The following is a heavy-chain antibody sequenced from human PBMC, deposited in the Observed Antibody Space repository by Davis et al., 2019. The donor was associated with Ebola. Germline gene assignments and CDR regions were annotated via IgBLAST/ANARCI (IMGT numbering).Heavy chain of an antibody. Sequence: GESLKISCAASGFTFSSYAMHWVRQAPGKGLEWVTFIRYDGSNELYADSVKGRFTISRDNSKNTLYLQMNSVTIEDTAMYYCAAGHNWNDPTLTGPWGQGTLVTVSS. V-gene: IGHV3-30*02. J-gene: IGHJ5*02. CDR3: AAGHNWNDPTLTGP. CDR1: GFTFSSYA. D-gene: IGHD1-1*01. CDR2: IRYDGSNE.